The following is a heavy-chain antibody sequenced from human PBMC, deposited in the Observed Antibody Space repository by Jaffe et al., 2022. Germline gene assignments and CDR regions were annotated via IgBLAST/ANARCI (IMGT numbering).Heavy chain of an antibody. CDR3: ARTRYYDILTGYARYPDY. CDR2: ISAYNGNT. D-gene: IGHD3-9*01. J-gene: IGHJ4*02. V-gene: IGHV1-18*01. Sequence: QVQLVQSGAEVKKPGASVKVSCKASGYTFTSYGISWVRQAPGQGLEWMGWISAYNGNTNYAQKLQGRVTMTTDTSTSTAYMELRSLRSDDTAVYYCARTRYYDILTGYARYPDYWGQGTLVTVSS. CDR1: GYTFTSYG.